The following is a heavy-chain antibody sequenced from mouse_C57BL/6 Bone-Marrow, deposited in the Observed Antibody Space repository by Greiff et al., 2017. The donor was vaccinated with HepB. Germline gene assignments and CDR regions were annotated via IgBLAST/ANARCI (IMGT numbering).Heavy chain of an antibody. J-gene: IGHJ4*01. CDR1: GFSLTSYG. CDR3: AKSLYYYGSSPYAMDY. CDR2: IWSGGST. V-gene: IGHV2-5*01. D-gene: IGHD1-1*01. Sequence: QVQLQQSGPGLVQPSQSLSITCTVSGFSLTSYGVHWVRQSPGKGLEWLGVIWSGGSTDYNAAFMSRLSITKDNSKRHVFFKMNSLQADDTAISYCAKSLYYYGSSPYAMDYWGQGTSVTVSS.